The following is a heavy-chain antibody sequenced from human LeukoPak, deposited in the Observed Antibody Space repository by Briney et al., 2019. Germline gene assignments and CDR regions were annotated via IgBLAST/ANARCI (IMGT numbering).Heavy chain of an antibody. CDR3: ARVSREWEPFYYYYMDV. J-gene: IGHJ6*03. Sequence: ASVKVSCKASGYTFTSYGISWVRHAPGQGLEWMGWISAYNGNTNYAQKLQGRVTMTTDTSTSTAYMELRSLRSDDTAVYYCARVSREWEPFYYYYMDVWGKGTTVTVSS. D-gene: IGHD1-26*01. CDR1: GYTFTSYG. CDR2: ISAYNGNT. V-gene: IGHV1-18*01.